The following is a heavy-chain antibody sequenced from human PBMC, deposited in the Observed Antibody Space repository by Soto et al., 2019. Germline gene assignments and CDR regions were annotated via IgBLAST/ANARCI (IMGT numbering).Heavy chain of an antibody. CDR2: INHSGST. J-gene: IGHJ2*01. CDR1: GGSFSGYY. V-gene: IGHV4-34*01. Sequence: QVQLQQWGAGLLKHSETLSLTCAVYGGSFSGYYWSWIRQPPGKGLEWIGEINHSGSTNYNPSLKSRVTISVDTSKNQFSLKLSSVTAADTAVYYCASGRETGYCSGGSCYLGSWYFDLWGRGTLVTVSS. D-gene: IGHD2-15*01. CDR3: ASGRETGYCSGGSCYLGSWYFDL.